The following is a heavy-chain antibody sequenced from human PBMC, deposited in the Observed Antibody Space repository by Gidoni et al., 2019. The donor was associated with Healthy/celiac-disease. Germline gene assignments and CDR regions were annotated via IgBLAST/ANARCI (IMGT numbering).Heavy chain of an antibody. V-gene: IGHV3-53*04. J-gene: IGHJ3*02. CDR1: GFTVSRNY. CDR3: ATREREYCSGGSCYSRAFDI. D-gene: IGHD2-15*01. Sequence: EVQLVESGGGLVQPGGSLRLSCAASGFTVSRNYMSWVRQAPGKGLEWVSVIYSGGSTYYADSVKGRFTISRHNSKNTLYLQMNSLRAEDTAVYYCATREREYCSGGSCYSRAFDIWGQGTMVTVSS. CDR2: IYSGGST.